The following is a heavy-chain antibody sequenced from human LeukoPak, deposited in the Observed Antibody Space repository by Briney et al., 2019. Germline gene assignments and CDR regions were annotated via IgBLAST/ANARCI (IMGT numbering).Heavy chain of an antibody. CDR1: GFTVSSNY. CDR3: ARGFPGAPTDY. V-gene: IGHV3-53*01. Sequence: PGGSLRLSCAASGFTVSSNYMSWVRQAPGKGLEWVSVIYSGGSTYYADSVKGRFTISRDNSKNTLYLQMNNLRAEDTAVYYCARGFPGAPTDYWGQGTLVTVSS. J-gene: IGHJ4*02. CDR2: IYSGGST. D-gene: IGHD3-10*01.